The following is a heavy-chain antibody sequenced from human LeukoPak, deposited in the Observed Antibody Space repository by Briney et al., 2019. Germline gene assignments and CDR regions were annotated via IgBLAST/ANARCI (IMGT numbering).Heavy chain of an antibody. D-gene: IGHD3-22*01. CDR2: ISYDGSNK. Sequence: PGGSLRLACAASGYTVSSYGMHWVRQAPGKGLEWVAVISYDGSNKYYADSVKGRFTISRDNSKNTLYLQMNSLRAEDTAVYYCAHDYYDSSGYLLWGQGTLVTVSS. CDR3: AHDYYDSSGYLL. CDR1: GYTVSSYG. J-gene: IGHJ4*02. V-gene: IGHV3-30*18.